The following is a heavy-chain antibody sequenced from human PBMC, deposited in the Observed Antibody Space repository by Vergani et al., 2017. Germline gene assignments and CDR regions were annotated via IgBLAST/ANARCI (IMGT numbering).Heavy chain of an antibody. J-gene: IGHJ6*03. Sequence: QVQLQQWGAGLLKPSETLSLTCAVYGGSFSGYYWSWIRQPPGKGLEWIGEINHSGSTNYNPSLKSRVTISVDTSKNQFSLKLSSVTAADTAVNYCARGPSLHYYYMDVWGKGTTVTVSS. CDR1: GGSFSGYY. CDR3: ARGPSLHYYYMDV. CDR2: INHSGST. V-gene: IGHV4-34*01.